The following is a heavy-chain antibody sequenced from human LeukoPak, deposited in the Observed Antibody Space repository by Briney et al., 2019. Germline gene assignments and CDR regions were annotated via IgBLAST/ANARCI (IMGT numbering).Heavy chain of an antibody. CDR2: IRGKGYGGTT. Sequence: GGSLRLSCTGSGFPFGDYAMSWYRQAPGKGLQWVAFIRGKGYGGTTEYAAPVKGRFTISRDDSKSIAYLQMDSLKIEDTAVYYCSRASPDTGYYALASDYWGQGSLVTVSS. V-gene: IGHV3-49*03. CDR1: GFPFGDYA. CDR3: SRASPDTGYYALASDY. J-gene: IGHJ4*02. D-gene: IGHD3-10*01.